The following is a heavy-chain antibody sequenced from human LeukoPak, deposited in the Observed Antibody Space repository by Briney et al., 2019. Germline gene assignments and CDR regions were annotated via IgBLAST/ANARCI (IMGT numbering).Heavy chain of an antibody. V-gene: IGHV3-23*01. J-gene: IGHJ4*02. CDR3: AKAPGIAVPFDY. D-gene: IGHD6-19*01. CDR1: GFTFSSYA. CDR2: ISGSGGST. Sequence: GGSLRLSCAASGFTFSSYAMSWVRQAPGKGLEWVSAISGSGGSTYYADSVRGRFTISRDNSKNTLYLLMNSLRAEDTAVYYCAKAPGIAVPFDYWGQGTLVTVSS.